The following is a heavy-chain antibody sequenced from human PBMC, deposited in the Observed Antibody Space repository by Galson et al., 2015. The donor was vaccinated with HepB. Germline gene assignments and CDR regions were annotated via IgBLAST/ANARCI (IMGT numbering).Heavy chain of an antibody. Sequence: QSGAEVKKPGASVKVSCKASGYTFTSYGISWVRQAPGRGLEWMGWISAYNGNTNYAQKLQGRVTVTTDTSTSTAYMELRSLRSDDTAVYYCAREDLNYYDSSGLSSRVAFDIWGQGTMVTVSS. D-gene: IGHD3-22*01. CDR2: ISAYNGNT. CDR1: GYTFTSYG. CDR3: AREDLNYYDSSGLSSRVAFDI. J-gene: IGHJ3*02. V-gene: IGHV1-18*01.